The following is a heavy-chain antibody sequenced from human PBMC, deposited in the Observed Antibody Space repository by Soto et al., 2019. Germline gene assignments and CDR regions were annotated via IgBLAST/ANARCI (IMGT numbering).Heavy chain of an antibody. Sequence: GASVKVSCKASGYTFTSYGISWVRQAPGQGLEWMGWISAYNGNTNYAQKLQGRVTMTTDTSTSTAYMELRSLRSDDTAVYYCARDRKGQLLYYYYYGMDVWGQGTTVTVSS. J-gene: IGHJ6*02. CDR1: GYTFTSYG. V-gene: IGHV1-18*04. CDR3: ARDRKGQLLYYYYYGMDV. D-gene: IGHD2-2*01. CDR2: ISAYNGNT.